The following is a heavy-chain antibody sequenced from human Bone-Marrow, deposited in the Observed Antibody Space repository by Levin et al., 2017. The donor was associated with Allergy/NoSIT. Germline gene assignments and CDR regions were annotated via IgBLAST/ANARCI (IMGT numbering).Heavy chain of an antibody. J-gene: IGHJ1*01. V-gene: IGHV4-4*02. CDR2: IYHSGST. D-gene: IGHD4-17*01. Sequence: SCAVSGGSISSSNWWSWVRQPPGKGLEWIGEIYHSGSTNYNPSLKSRVTISVDKSKNQFSLKLSSVTASDTAVYYCARGDYGDDGEYFQHWGQGTLVTVSS. CDR1: GGSISSSNW. CDR3: ARGDYGDDGEYFQH.